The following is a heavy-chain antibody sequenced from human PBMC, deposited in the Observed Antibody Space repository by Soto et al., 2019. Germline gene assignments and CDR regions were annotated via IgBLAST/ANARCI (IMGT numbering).Heavy chain of an antibody. D-gene: IGHD3-22*01. CDR1: GVSISSYY. CDR3: ARVSRDPLYYYDSSGYYRFFDY. J-gene: IGHJ4*02. V-gene: IGHV4-59*01. Sequence: SETLSLTCTVSGVSISSYYWSWIRQPPGKGLEWIGYIYYSGSTNYNPSLKSRVTISVDTSKNQFSLKLSSVTAADTAVYYCARVSRDPLYYYDSSGYYRFFDYCGQATLVTX. CDR2: IYYSGST.